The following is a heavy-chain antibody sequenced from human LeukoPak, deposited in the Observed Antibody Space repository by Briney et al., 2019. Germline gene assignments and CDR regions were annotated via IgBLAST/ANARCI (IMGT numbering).Heavy chain of an antibody. V-gene: IGHV1-18*01. CDR2: ISAYNGNT. CDR3: ASVGPSGQQLVHDAFDI. CDR1: GYTFTSYG. D-gene: IGHD6-13*01. J-gene: IGHJ3*02. Sequence: ASVKVSCKASGYTFTSYGISWVRQAPGQGLEWMGWISAYNGNTNYAQKLQGRVTMTTDTSTSTAYMELRSLRSDDTAVYYCASVGPSGQQLVHDAFDIWGQGTMVTVSS.